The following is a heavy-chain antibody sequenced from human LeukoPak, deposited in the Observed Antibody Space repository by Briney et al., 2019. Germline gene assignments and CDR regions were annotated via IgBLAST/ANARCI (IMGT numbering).Heavy chain of an antibody. Sequence: ASVKVSCKASRYTFTSYGISWVRQAPGQGLEWMGWISAYNGNTNYAQKLQGRVTMTTDTSTSTAYMELRSLRSDDTAVYYCARAGYYDFWSGGRYYYYGMDVWGRGTTVTVSS. V-gene: IGHV1-18*01. CDR1: RYTFTSYG. D-gene: IGHD3-3*01. CDR3: ARAGYYDFWSGGRYYYYGMDV. CDR2: ISAYNGNT. J-gene: IGHJ6*02.